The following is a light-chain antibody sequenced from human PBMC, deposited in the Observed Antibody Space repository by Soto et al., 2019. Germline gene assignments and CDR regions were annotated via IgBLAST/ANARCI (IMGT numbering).Light chain of an antibody. CDR1: QSVSSN. CDR3: HQYNTWPLT. J-gene: IGKJ4*01. V-gene: IGKV3-15*01. CDR2: GAS. Sequence: EIMMTQSPATLSVSPGERATLSCRASQSVSSNLAWYQQKPGQAPRLLIYGASTRATGIPARFNGSGSGTEFTLAISSLQSEDFAIYYCHQYNTWPLTFGGGTKVDIK.